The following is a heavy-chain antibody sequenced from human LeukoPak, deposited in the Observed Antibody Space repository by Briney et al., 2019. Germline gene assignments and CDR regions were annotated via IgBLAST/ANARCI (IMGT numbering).Heavy chain of an antibody. Sequence: GGSLRLSCAASGFTVSSNYMSWVRQAPGKGLEWVSVIYSGGSTYYADSVKGRFTISRDNAKNSLYLQMNSLRAEDTAVYYCARDSPAPAKGMDVWGQGTTVTVSS. J-gene: IGHJ6*02. CDR3: ARDSPAPAKGMDV. CDR2: IYSGGST. CDR1: GFTVSSNY. D-gene: IGHD2-2*01. V-gene: IGHV3-53*01.